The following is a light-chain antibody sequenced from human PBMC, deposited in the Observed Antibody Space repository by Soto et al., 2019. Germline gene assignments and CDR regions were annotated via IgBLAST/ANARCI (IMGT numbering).Light chain of an antibody. V-gene: IGKV3-20*01. CDR1: QSVSSNY. J-gene: IGKJ1*01. CDR3: QQYGGSPWT. CDR2: GAS. Sequence: EIALTQSPGTLSLSPGERATLSCRASQSVSSNYFAWYQQRRGQAPRLLRYGASSRATGVPDRFSGSGSGTDFTLTISRLEPEDFAVYYCQQYGGSPWTFGQGTKVEVK.